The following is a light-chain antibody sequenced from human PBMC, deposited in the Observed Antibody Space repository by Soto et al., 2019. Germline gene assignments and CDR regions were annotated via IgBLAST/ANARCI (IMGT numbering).Light chain of an antibody. J-gene: IGKJ1*01. CDR1: QSVSSD. CDR3: QQYNNWPPWT. CDR2: AAS. Sequence: EVVLTQSPATLSVSPGERATLSCRASQSVSSDLAWYQHKPGQAPRLVIYAASTRATGIPARFSGSGSGTEFTLTISSLQSEDSAVYYCQQYNNWPPWTFGQGTKVEIK. V-gene: IGKV3-15*01.